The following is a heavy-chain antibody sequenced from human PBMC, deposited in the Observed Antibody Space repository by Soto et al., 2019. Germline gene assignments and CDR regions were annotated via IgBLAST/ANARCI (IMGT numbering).Heavy chain of an antibody. J-gene: IGHJ4*02. Sequence: SETLSLTCTVSGGSISSGGYYWTWIRQHPGKGLEWIGYNYYSGITYYNPSLKSRVTISLDTSKNQFSLKLSSVTAADTAVYYWAGSPYGDYVTFDYWGPGTLVTVSS. CDR3: AGSPYGDYVTFDY. V-gene: IGHV4-31*03. CDR2: NYYSGIT. CDR1: GGSISSGGYY. D-gene: IGHD4-17*01.